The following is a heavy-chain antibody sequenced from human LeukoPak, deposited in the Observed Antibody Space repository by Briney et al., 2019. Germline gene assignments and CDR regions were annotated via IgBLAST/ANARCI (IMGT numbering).Heavy chain of an antibody. J-gene: IGHJ4*02. CDR3: ARDSVYYSLGTSKGTLDY. V-gene: IGHV3-23*01. CDR2: ISGSGDTT. Sequence: GGSLRLSCAASGFTFSSYGMSWVRQAPGKGLEWVSVISGSGDTTYYADSVKGRFTISRDNSKNTLYLQMNSLGVEDTAVYYCARDSVYYSLGTSKGTLDYWGQGTLVTVSS. D-gene: IGHD3-10*01. CDR1: GFTFSSYG.